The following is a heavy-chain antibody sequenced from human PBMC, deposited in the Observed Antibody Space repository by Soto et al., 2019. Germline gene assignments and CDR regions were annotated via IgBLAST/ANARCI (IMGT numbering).Heavy chain of an antibody. CDR1: GFTFSSYA. J-gene: IGHJ5*02. Sequence: GGSLRLSCAASGFTFSSYAMSWVRQAPGKGLEWVSAISGSGGSTYYADSVKGRFTISRDNSKNTLYLQMNSLRAEDTAVYDCAKDIAAAGTGWFDPWGQGTLVTVSS. D-gene: IGHD6-13*01. CDR2: ISGSGGST. CDR3: AKDIAAAGTGWFDP. V-gene: IGHV3-23*01.